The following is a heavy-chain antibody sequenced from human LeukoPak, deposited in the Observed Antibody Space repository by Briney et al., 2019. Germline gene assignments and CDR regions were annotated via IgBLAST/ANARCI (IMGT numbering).Heavy chain of an antibody. CDR3: ARKDYYDSNGLDY. J-gene: IGHJ4*02. Sequence: SETLSLTCTVSGGSISSSNWWSWVRQPPGKGLEWIGEIHHSGSTNYNPSLKSRVTISVDKSKNQFSLKLSSVTAADTAMYYCARKDYYDSNGLDYWGQGSLVTVSS. V-gene: IGHV4-4*02. CDR2: IHHSGST. CDR1: GGSISSSNW. D-gene: IGHD3-22*01.